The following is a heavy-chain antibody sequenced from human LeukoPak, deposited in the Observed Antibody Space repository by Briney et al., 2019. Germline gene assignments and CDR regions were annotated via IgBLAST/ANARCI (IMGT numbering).Heavy chain of an antibody. J-gene: IGHJ6*02. CDR1: GYSINNYW. CDR3: ARHGARYQYNGMDV. D-gene: IGHD1-26*01. V-gene: IGHV5-10-1*01. CDR2: IDPTDSYS. Sequence: GESLKISCKGSGYSINNYWIGWVRQMPGKGLEWMGRIDPTDSYSNYSPSFQGHVSISADKSISSAYLQLWSLRASDTAVYYCARHGARYQYNGMDVWGQGTTVTVSS.